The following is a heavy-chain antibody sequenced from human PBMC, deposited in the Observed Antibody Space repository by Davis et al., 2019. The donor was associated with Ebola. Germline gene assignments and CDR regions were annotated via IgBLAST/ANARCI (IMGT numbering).Heavy chain of an antibody. CDR3: ARHYDFWSGYFDY. J-gene: IGHJ4*02. D-gene: IGHD3-3*01. CDR1: GCSISSYY. CDR2: IYYSGST. Sequence: MPSETLSLTCTVSGCSISSYYWSWIRQPPGKGLEWIGYIYYSGSTNYNPSLKSRVTISVDTSKNQFSLKLSSVTAAGTAVYYCARHYDFWSGYFDYWGQGTLVTVSS. V-gene: IGHV4-59*08.